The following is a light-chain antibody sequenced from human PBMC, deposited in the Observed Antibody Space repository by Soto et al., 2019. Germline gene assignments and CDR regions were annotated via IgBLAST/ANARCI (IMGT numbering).Light chain of an antibody. CDR2: DVS. Sequence: EIVLTQSPGTLSLSPGERATLSCRSSQSVSSNYLAWYQQKPDQAPRLVIYDVSGRATGIQDRFSGSGSGTDLTLTISRLEPEDFAVYYCQQYGRSPTFGQGTKVELK. V-gene: IGKV3-20*01. CDR3: QQYGRSPT. CDR1: QSVSSNY. J-gene: IGKJ1*01.